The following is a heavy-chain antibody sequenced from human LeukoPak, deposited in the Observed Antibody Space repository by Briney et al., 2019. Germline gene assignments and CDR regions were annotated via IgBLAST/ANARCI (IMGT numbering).Heavy chain of an antibody. V-gene: IGHV3-21*01. Sequence: GGSLRLSCAASGFTFSSYSMNWVRQAPGKGLEWVSSISSSSSYIYYADSVKGRFTISRDNAKNSLYLQMNSLRAEDTAVYYCASGYDYGGNSWYSWGQGTMVTVSS. CDR1: GFTFSSYS. J-gene: IGHJ3*01. D-gene: IGHD4-23*01. CDR2: ISSSSSYI. CDR3: ASGYDYGGNSWYS.